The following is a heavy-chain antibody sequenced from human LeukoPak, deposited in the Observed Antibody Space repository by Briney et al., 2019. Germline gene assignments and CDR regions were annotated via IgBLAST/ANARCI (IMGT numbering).Heavy chain of an antibody. D-gene: IGHD2-2*01. CDR2: VYSGGGT. Sequence: PGGSLRLSCVASGFSVSNNYMSWVRQAPGKGLEWVSVVYSGGGTYYTDSVKGRFTISRDNSKNTLYLQMNSLRAEDTAVYYCAKDAVVVPAANFRYNWFDPWGQGTLVTVSS. CDR1: GFSVSNNY. V-gene: IGHV3-53*01. CDR3: AKDAVVVPAANFRYNWFDP. J-gene: IGHJ5*02.